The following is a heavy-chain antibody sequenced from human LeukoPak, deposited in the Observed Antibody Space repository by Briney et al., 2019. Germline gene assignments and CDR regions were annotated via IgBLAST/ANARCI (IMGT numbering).Heavy chain of an antibody. CDR2: IWYDGSNK. Sequence: GGSLRLSCAASGFTFSSYSMNWVRQAPGKGLEWVAVIWYDGSNKYYADSVKGRFTISRDNSKNTLYLQMNSLRAEDTAVYYCAKAEGVGATIDAFDIWGQGTMVTVSS. CDR3: AKAEGVGATIDAFDI. J-gene: IGHJ3*02. CDR1: GFTFSSYS. V-gene: IGHV3-33*06. D-gene: IGHD1-26*01.